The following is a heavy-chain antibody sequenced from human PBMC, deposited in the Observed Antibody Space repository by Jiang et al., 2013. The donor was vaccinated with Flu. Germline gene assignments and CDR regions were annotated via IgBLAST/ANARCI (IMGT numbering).Heavy chain of an antibody. CDR2: ISYDGSNK. CDR3: ARDGDYPLDY. Sequence: RSLRLSCAASGFTFSSYAMHWVRQAPGKGLEWVAVISYDGSNKYYADSVKGRFTISRDNSKNTLYLQMNSLRAEDTAVYYCARDGDYPLDYWGQGTLVTVSS. D-gene: IGHD4-17*01. CDR1: GFTFSSYA. V-gene: IGHV3-30-3*01. J-gene: IGHJ4*02.